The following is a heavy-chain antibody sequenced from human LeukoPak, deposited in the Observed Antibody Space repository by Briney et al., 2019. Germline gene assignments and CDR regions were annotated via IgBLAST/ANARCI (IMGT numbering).Heavy chain of an antibody. CDR2: IYYSGST. J-gene: IGHJ3*02. Sequence: PSETLSLTCTVSGGSISSYYWSWSRQPPGRGLEWIGYIYYSGSTNYNPSLKSRVTISVDTSKNQFSLKLSSVTAADTAVYYCAREIRLDYYDSSGYYYRDAFDIWGQGTMVTVSS. V-gene: IGHV4-59*01. D-gene: IGHD3-22*01. CDR3: AREIRLDYYDSSGYYYRDAFDI. CDR1: GGSISSYY.